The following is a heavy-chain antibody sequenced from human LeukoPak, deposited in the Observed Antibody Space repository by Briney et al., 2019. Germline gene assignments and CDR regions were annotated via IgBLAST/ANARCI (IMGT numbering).Heavy chain of an antibody. J-gene: IGHJ4*02. CDR3: AREAGGTSADY. CDR1: GYTFISYG. D-gene: IGHD2-2*01. V-gene: IGHV1-18*04. Sequence: VASVKVSCKASGYTFISYGISWVRQAPGQGPEWMGWINAYNGNTNFAQKLKGRVTMTTDTSTSTAHMELRSLRSDDTAVYYCAREAGGTSADYWGQGTLVTVSS. CDR2: INAYNGNT.